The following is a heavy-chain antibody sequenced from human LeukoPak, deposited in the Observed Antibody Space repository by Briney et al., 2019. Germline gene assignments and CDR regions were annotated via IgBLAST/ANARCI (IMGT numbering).Heavy chain of an antibody. CDR2: IHYSGST. D-gene: IGHD6-6*01. CDR3: ARGRYSSSPVDY. V-gene: IGHV4-30-4*08. CDR1: GGSTSSGNYY. Sequence: SETLSLTCTVSGGSTSSGNYYWSWIRQPPGKGLEWIGYIHYSGSTYYNPSLKSRVTILVDTSKNQFSLKLSSVTAADTAVYYCARGRYSSSPVDYWGQGTLVTVSS. J-gene: IGHJ4*02.